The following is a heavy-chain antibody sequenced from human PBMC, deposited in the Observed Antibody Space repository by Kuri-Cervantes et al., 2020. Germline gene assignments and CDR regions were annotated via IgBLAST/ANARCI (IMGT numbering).Heavy chain of an antibody. J-gene: IGHJ4*02. V-gene: IGHV4-39*07. CDR3: ARFSGYASD. Sequence: GSLRLSCTVSGGSVSGSNYHWGWIRQPPGKGLEWIGSIYYSGSTYYNPSLKSRVTMSVDTSKSQFSLKLSSVTAVDTAVYYCARFSGYASDWGQGTLVTVSS. D-gene: IGHD5-12*01. CDR2: IYYSGST. CDR1: GGSVSGSNYH.